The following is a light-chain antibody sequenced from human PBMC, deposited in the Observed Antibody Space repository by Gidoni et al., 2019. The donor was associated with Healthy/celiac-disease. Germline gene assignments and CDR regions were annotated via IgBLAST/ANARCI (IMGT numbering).Light chain of an antibody. Sequence: DLVMTHSPDSLAVAMGERATINCKSSPSVLYSSINKNYLAWYQQKPGQPPKLLIYSASTRESGVPDRFSGSGSGTDFTPTISSLHAEDVAVYYCQQYYSTPQTFGGGTKVEIK. J-gene: IGKJ4*01. CDR2: SAS. V-gene: IGKV4-1*01. CDR3: QQYYSTPQT. CDR1: PSVLYSSINKNY.